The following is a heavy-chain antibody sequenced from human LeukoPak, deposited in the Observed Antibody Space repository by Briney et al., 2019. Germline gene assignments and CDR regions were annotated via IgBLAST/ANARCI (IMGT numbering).Heavy chain of an antibody. V-gene: IGHV1-69*13. Sequence: SVKVSCKASGGTFSSYAISWVRQAPGQGLEWMGGIIPIFGTANYAQKFQGRVTITADESTSTAYMELSSLRSEDTAVYYCARFAGRVVTAIDYYYMDVWGKGTTVTISS. CDR3: ARFAGRVVTAIDYYYMDV. CDR2: IIPIFGTA. D-gene: IGHD2-21*02. J-gene: IGHJ6*03. CDR1: GGTFSSYA.